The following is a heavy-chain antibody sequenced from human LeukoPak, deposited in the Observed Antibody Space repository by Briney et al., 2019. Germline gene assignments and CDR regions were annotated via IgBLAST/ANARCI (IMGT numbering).Heavy chain of an antibody. Sequence: GGSLRLSCAASGFTFSDYTMNWVRQAPGKGLEWVGFIRSKAYGGTTEYAASVKGRFTISRDDSKSIAYLQMNSLKTEDTAVYYCTRVPSKGYYDSSGYYYYYYYMDVWGKGTTVTVSS. J-gene: IGHJ6*03. CDR3: TRVPSKGYYDSSGYYYYYYYMDV. D-gene: IGHD3-22*01. CDR2: IRSKAYGGTT. CDR1: GFTFSDYT. V-gene: IGHV3-49*04.